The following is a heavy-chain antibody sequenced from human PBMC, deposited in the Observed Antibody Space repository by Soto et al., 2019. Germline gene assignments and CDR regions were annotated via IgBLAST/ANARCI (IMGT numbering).Heavy chain of an antibody. V-gene: IGHV2-5*02. D-gene: IGHD2-2*01. CDR3: AHVSCRSANSYPTPYLDH. CDR2: IYWDDDA. J-gene: IGHJ4*02. Sequence: QITLKESGPTLVKPTQTLTLTCTVSGFSLSTTAEGVGWIRQPPGKALKWLALIYWDDDAPYSPSLKSRLTITTDTPKNQVVLTMPDVEPVDTATYHGAHVSCRSANSYPTPYLDHWGQGILVTVPS. CDR1: GFSLSTTAEG.